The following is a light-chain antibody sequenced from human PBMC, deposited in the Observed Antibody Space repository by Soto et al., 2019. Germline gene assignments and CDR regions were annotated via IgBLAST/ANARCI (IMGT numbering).Light chain of an antibody. CDR1: QGIINY. Sequence: DIQMTQSPSSLSASVGDSVTITCRASQGIINYLAWFQQKPEKVPKLLIYTASTLRSGVSSRFSGSGSGTDFTLTISNLQPEDVATYYCQKYNSAPRTFSQGTKVEIK. V-gene: IGKV1-27*01. J-gene: IGKJ1*01. CDR3: QKYNSAPRT. CDR2: TAS.